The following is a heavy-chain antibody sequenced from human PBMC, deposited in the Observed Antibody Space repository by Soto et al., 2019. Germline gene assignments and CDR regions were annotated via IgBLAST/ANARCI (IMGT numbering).Heavy chain of an antibody. CDR2: ISGSGGST. V-gene: IGHV3-23*01. D-gene: IGHD3-16*01. J-gene: IGHJ5*02. CDR3: AKAAYDYVWGGPRS. Sequence: EVQLLESGGGLVQPGGSLRLSCAASGFTFSSYAMRWVRQAPGKGLEWVSAISGSGGSTYYADSVKGRFTISRDNSKNTLYLQMNSLRADDTAVYYCAKAAYDYVWGGPRSWGQGTLVTVSS. CDR1: GFTFSSYA.